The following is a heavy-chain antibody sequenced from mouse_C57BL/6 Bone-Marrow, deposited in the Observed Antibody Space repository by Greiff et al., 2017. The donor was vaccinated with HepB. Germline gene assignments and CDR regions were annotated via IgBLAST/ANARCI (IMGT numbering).Heavy chain of an antibody. Sequence: VHVKQSGPVLVKPGASVKMSCKASGYTFTDYYMNWVKQSHGKSLEWIGVINPYNGGTSYNQKFKGKATLTVDKSSSTAYMELNSLTSEDSAVDYCASFITTVVAKAYWGQGTLVTVSA. CDR2: INPYNGGT. CDR1: GYTFTDYY. J-gene: IGHJ3*01. V-gene: IGHV1-19*01. CDR3: ASFITTVVAKAY. D-gene: IGHD1-1*01.